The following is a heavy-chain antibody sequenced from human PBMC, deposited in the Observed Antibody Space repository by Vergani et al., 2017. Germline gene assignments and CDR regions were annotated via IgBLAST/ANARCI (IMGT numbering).Heavy chain of an antibody. CDR1: GFTFSSYA. D-gene: IGHD2-15*01. CDR2: IIGSGGST. V-gene: IGHV3-23*01. Sequence: EVQLLESGGGLVQPGGSLRLSCAASGFTFSSYAMSWVRQAPGKGLEWVSAIIGSGGSTYYADSVKGRFTISRDNAKNTLYLQMNSLRAEDTAVYYCAKDVVVVAATPLYFDYWGQGTLVTVSA. J-gene: IGHJ4*02. CDR3: AKDVVVVAATPLYFDY.